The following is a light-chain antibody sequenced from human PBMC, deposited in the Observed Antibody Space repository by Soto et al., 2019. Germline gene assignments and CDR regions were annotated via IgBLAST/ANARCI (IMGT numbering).Light chain of an antibody. V-gene: IGKV1-27*01. J-gene: IGKJ4*01. CDR2: AAS. Sequence: DIQMTQSPSSLSASVGDTVTITCRASQDISNYLAWYQQKPGRVPKVLIYAASTLQSGVPSRFSAIGSGTYFTLTISSLQPEDVATYYCQKYNRAPLTLGGGTKVEIK. CDR1: QDISNY. CDR3: QKYNRAPLT.